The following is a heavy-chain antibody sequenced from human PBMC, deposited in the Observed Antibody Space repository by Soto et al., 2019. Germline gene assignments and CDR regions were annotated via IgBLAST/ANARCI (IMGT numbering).Heavy chain of an antibody. CDR1: GYSFTSYW. D-gene: IGHD2-2*01. CDR3: ARVLGYCSSTSCYLEENWFHP. J-gene: IGHJ5*02. Sequence: PGESLKISCKGSGYSFTSYWIGWVRQLPGKGLEWMGIIYPGDSDTRYSPSFQGQVTISADKSISTAYLQWSSLKASDTAMYYCARVLGYCSSTSCYLEENWFHPWGQGTLVTVSS. CDR2: IYPGDSDT. V-gene: IGHV5-51*01.